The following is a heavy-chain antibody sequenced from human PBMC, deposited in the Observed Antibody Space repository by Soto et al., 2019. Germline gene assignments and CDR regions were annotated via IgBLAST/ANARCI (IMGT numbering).Heavy chain of an antibody. CDR2: TSNDGTNK. J-gene: IGHJ4*02. D-gene: IGHD3-10*01. CDR3: AKEGRCSAELFTSLDY. V-gene: IGHV3-30*18. CDR1: GFTFSNCA. Sequence: QVQLVESGGGVALPGRSLRLSCAASGFTFSNCAMHWVRQAPGKGLEWVAVTSNDGTNKYYVDSVKGRFTISRDNSKNMLYLQMNSLRAEDTAVYYCAKEGRCSAELFTSLDYWGQGTLVTVSS.